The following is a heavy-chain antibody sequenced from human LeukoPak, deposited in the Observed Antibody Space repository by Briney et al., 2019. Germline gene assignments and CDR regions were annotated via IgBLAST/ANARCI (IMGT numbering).Heavy chain of an antibody. CDR1: GFTFNNYG. Sequence: GGSLRLSCAASGFTFNNYGMHWVRQAPGKGLEWVTVISYDGSNKYYADSVKGRFTISRDNSKNTVYLQMNSLRAEDTAVYHCARGPRGLDPWGQGTLVTVSS. J-gene: IGHJ5*02. CDR2: ISYDGSNK. CDR3: ARGPRGLDP. V-gene: IGHV3-30*03.